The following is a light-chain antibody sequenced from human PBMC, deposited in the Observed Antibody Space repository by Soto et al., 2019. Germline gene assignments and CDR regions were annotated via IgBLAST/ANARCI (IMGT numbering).Light chain of an antibody. J-gene: IGLJ2*01. CDR1: SSDVGGYNY. V-gene: IGLV2-14*01. Sequence: QSALTQPASVSGSPGQSITISCTGTSSDVGGYNYVSWYQQHPGKAPKLMIYDVSNRPSGVSNRFSGSKSGNTASLTISGLQDEDEADYYCSSSTSSGTVVFGGGTKLTVL. CDR2: DVS. CDR3: SSSTSSGTVV.